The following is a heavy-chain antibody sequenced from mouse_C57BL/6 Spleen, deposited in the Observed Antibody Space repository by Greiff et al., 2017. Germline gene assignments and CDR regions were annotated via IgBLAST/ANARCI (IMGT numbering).Heavy chain of an antibody. CDR3: ASNYGSTFDY. J-gene: IGHJ2*01. CDR1: GYTFTDYY. D-gene: IGHD1-1*01. Sequence: VKLMESGPELVKPGASVKISCKASGYTFTDYYINWVKQRPGQGLEWIGWIFPGSGSTYYNEKFKGNATLTVDKSSSTAYMLLSSLTSEDSAVYFWASNYGSTFDYWGQGTTLTVSS. V-gene: IGHV1-75*01. CDR2: IFPGSGST.